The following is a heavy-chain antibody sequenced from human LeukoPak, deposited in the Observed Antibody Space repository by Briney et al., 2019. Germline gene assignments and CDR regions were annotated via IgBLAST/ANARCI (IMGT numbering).Heavy chain of an antibody. V-gene: IGHV3-48*03. CDR1: GFTFSSYG. D-gene: IGHD3-22*01. Sequence: HPGGSLRLSCAASGFTFSSYGMNWVRQAPGKGLEWVSYISSSGSTIYYADSVKGRFTISRDNAKNSLYLQMNSLRAEDTALYYCARASLYDNSAYYLDYWGQGTLVTVSS. CDR3: ARASLYDNSAYYLDY. J-gene: IGHJ4*02. CDR2: ISSSGSTI.